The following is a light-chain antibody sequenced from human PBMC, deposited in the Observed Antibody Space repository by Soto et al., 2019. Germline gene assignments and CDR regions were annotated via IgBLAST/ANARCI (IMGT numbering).Light chain of an antibody. J-gene: IGKJ2*01. Sequence: EIVMTHSPATLSVSPGERATLSCRASQSVSNNLAWYQQKPGQAPRLLIYGASTRATGIPARFSGSGSGTEFTLTISSLQSEDFAVYYCQQYDNWPPYTFGQGTKVDIK. CDR1: QSVSNN. V-gene: IGKV3-15*01. CDR2: GAS. CDR3: QQYDNWPPYT.